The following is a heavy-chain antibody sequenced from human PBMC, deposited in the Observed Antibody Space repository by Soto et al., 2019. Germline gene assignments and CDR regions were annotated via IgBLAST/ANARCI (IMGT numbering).Heavy chain of an antibody. D-gene: IGHD5-18*01. CDR3: ARASGYSYGYDDFFDN. J-gene: IGHJ4*01. CDR1: GGSINGYY. CDR2: FHFSGST. Sequence: QVQLQESGPGLVKPSETLSLTCTVSGGSINGYYWTWLRQSPTNGLEWIGYFHFSGSTKYNPSLESRLTISADTSKNHISLTLSSVTAADTAVYYCARASGYSYGYDDFFDNWGQGTLANVSS. V-gene: IGHV4-59*01.